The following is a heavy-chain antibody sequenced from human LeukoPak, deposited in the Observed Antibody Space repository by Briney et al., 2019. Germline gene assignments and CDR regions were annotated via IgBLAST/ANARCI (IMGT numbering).Heavy chain of an antibody. CDR3: ARDSGIVVAGAYYYYYMDV. CDR1: GGSISSYY. D-gene: IGHD6-19*01. Sequence: SETLSLTCTVSGGSISSYYWSWIRQPPGKGLEWIGYIYYSGSTNYNPSLKSRVTISVDTSKNQFSLKLSSVTAADTAVYYCARDSGIVVAGAYYYYYMDVWGKGTTVTISS. J-gene: IGHJ6*03. V-gene: IGHV4-59*12. CDR2: IYYSGST.